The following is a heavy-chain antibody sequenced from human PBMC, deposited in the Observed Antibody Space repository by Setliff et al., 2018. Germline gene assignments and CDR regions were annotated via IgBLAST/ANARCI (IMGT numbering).Heavy chain of an antibody. CDR2: IYHSGST. J-gene: IGHJ4*02. CDR3: ARGQGYDFWSGYLPSTYYFDY. V-gene: IGHV4-38-2*01. Sequence: KPSETLSLTCAVSGYSISSGYYWGWIRQPPGKGLGWIGSIYHSGSTYYNPSLKSRVTISADTSKNQFSLKLSSVTAADTAVYYCARGQGYDFWSGYLPSTYYFDYWGQGTLVTVSS. CDR1: GYSISSGYY. D-gene: IGHD3-3*01.